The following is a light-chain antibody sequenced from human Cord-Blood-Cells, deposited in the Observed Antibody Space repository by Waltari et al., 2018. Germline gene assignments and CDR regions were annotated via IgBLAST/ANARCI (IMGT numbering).Light chain of an antibody. CDR3: MIWHSSAWV. J-gene: IGLJ3*02. V-gene: IGLV5-45*02. Sequence: QAVLTQPSSLSASPGASASLTCTLRSGINVGTYRIYWYQQKPGSPPQYLLRYKSDSDKQHGSGVPGHFSGSKDASANAGILLLSGLQSEDEADYYCMIWHSSAWVFGGGTKLTVL. CDR1: SGINVGTYR. CDR2: YKSDSDK.